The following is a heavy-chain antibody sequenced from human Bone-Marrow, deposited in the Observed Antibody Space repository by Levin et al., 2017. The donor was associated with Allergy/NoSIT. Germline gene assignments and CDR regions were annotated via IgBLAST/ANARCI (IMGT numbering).Heavy chain of an antibody. V-gene: IGHV3-48*02. CDR1: GFTFSRYS. Sequence: LSLTCAASGFTFSRYSMHWVRQAPGKGLEWVSYIISSSTTIDYADSVKGRFTISRDNAKNSLYLQMNSLRDEDTAVYYCAREDNLNAKRALDYWGQGTLVTVSS. D-gene: IGHD1-20*01. CDR2: IISSSTTI. CDR3: AREDNLNAKRALDY. J-gene: IGHJ4*02.